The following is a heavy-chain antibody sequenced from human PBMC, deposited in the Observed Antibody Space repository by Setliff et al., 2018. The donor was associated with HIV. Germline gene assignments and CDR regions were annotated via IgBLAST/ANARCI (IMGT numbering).Heavy chain of an antibody. J-gene: IGHJ4*02. V-gene: IGHV1-2*02. D-gene: IGHD2-15*01. CDR2: IKPNSGGT. Sequence: ASVKVSCKASGYTFTDYYMHWVRQAPGQGLEWMGWIKPNSGGTNYAQKVQGRVTMTRDTSTRTVYMELRSLRSEDTAVYFCARGHDYGGNDFFDNWGQGTLVTVSS. CDR3: ARGHDYGGNDFFDN. CDR1: GYTFTDYY.